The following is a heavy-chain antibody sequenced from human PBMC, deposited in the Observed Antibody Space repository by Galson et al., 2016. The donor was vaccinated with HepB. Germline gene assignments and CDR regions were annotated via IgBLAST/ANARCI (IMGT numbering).Heavy chain of an antibody. CDR3: ATYLGGIVRASDY. CDR1: GGSLTNAY. J-gene: IGHJ4*02. D-gene: IGHD1-26*01. Sequence: ETLSLTCDVFGGSLTNAYWTWIRQPPGKGLEWIGNVYYSGSTYYNPSLKSRVTISVDTSKNQFSLKLTSVTAADTAVYYCATYLGGIVRASDYWGQGTLVTVSS. V-gene: IGHV4-59*04. CDR2: VYYSGST.